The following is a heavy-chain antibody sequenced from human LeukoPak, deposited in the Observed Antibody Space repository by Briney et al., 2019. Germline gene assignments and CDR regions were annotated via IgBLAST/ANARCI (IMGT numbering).Heavy chain of an antibody. CDR1: GGSISSYY. V-gene: IGHV4-59*01. Sequence: SETLSLTCTVSGGSISSYYWSWIRQPPGKGLEYIGYMYYSGSTYHNSSLKSRVTMSVDTSKNQFSLKLSSLTAEDTAVYYCATATMVRDVHFDYWGQGTLVTVSS. D-gene: IGHD3-10*01. CDR2: MYYSGST. J-gene: IGHJ4*02. CDR3: ATATMVRDVHFDY.